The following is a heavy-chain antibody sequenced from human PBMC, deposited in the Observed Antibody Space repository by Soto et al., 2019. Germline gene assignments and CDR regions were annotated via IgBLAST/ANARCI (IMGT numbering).Heavy chain of an antibody. J-gene: IGHJ5*02. D-gene: IGHD2-15*01. V-gene: IGHV3-30*18. Sequence: QVQLVESGGGVVQPGRSLRLSCAASGFTFSSYGMHWVRQAPGKGLEWVAVISYDGSNKYYADSVTGRFTISRDNSKNTLYLQMNSLRAEDTAVYYCAKEFVVVVAATQNWASGNWFDPWGQGTLVTVSS. CDR2: ISYDGSNK. CDR3: AKEFVVVVAATQNWASGNWFDP. CDR1: GFTFSSYG.